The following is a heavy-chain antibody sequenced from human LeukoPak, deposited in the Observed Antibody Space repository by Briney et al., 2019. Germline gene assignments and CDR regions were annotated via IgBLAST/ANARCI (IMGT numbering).Heavy chain of an antibody. V-gene: IGHV3-21*01. CDR3: ARWDDLFLIDF. J-gene: IGHJ4*02. CDR2: ISTSSSSK. D-gene: IGHD3-9*01. CDR1: GFTFSSYR. Sequence: GGSLRLSCAVSGFTFSSYRMSWVRQAPGKGLEWVSSISTSSSSKYYADSVKGRFTISRDNAKNSLDLQMNSLRAEDTAVYYCARWDDLFLIDFWGQGTLVTVSS.